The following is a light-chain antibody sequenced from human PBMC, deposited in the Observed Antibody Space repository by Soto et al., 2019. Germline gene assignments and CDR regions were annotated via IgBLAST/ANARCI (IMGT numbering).Light chain of an antibody. J-gene: IGKJ2*01. Sequence: EIVMTQSPATLSVSPGERATLSCRASQSVSSNFAWYQQKPGQAPRLLIYGASTRATGIPARFSGSGSGTEFTLTIRSLQPEDFAVYYCQQYNNWPPGYIFGQGTKLEIK. V-gene: IGKV3-15*01. CDR3: QQYNNWPPGYI. CDR1: QSVSSN. CDR2: GAS.